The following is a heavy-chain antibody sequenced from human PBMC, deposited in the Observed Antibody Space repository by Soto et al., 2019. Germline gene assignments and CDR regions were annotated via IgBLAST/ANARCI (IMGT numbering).Heavy chain of an antibody. CDR1: GYTFTSYY. J-gene: IGHJ4*02. Sequence: QVQLVQSGAEVKKPGASVKVSCKASGYTFTSYYMHWVRQAPGQGLEWMGIINPSGGSTSYAQKFQGRVTMTRDTSTSTVYMELSSLRSEDTAVYYCARDLLAYCGGDCYSMDYCGQGTLVTVSS. V-gene: IGHV1-46*01. CDR3: ARDLLAYCGGDCYSMDY. CDR2: INPSGGST. D-gene: IGHD2-21*02.